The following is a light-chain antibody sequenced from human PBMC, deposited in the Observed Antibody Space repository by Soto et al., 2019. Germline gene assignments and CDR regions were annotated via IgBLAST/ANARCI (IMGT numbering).Light chain of an antibody. V-gene: IGLV2-14*01. CDR1: SSDVGGYSY. Sequence: QSALTQPASVSGSPGQSITISCTGTSSDVGGYSYVSWYQQHPGKAPKLMIYDVNNRPSGVSNRFSGSKSGNTASLTISGLQAEDEADYYCSSYTYSSTLYVFGTATKVTVL. J-gene: IGLJ1*01. CDR3: SSYTYSSTLYV. CDR2: DVN.